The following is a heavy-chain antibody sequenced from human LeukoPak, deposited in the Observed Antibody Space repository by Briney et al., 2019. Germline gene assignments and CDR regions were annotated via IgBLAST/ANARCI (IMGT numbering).Heavy chain of an antibody. CDR2: IIPIFGTA. V-gene: IGHV1-69*06. Sequence: SVKVSCKASGGSFSSYAISWVQQAPGQGLEWMGRIIPIFGTANYAQRFQDRVTITADIVSSTAYMELTSLTSGDTAVYFCAKQGAARQDYYMDVWGNGTTVTVSS. CDR3: AKQGAARQDYYMDV. J-gene: IGHJ6*03. CDR1: GGSFSSYA. D-gene: IGHD5-18*01.